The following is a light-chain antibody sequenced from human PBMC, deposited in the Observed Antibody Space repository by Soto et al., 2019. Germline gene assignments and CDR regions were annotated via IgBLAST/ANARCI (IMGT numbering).Light chain of an antibody. CDR3: GTDHGSGSNVVYA. CDR2: VGTDGIVG. J-gene: IGLJ1*01. Sequence: QPVLTQPPSASAALGPSVTLTCTLSSGYSNSKVDWYQQRPGQRPRFVMRVGTDGIVGSKGDGIPHRFSVLGSGLNRFLTSKNIQEEDESDYHCGTDHGSGSNVVYAFGAGTKVTVL. V-gene: IGLV9-49*01. CDR1: SGYSNSK.